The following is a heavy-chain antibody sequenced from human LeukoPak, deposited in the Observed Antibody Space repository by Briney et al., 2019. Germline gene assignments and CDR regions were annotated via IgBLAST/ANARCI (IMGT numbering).Heavy chain of an antibody. J-gene: IGHJ5*02. CDR2: INHSGST. Sequence: SSETLSLTCAVYGGSFSGYYWSWIRQPPGKGLEWIGEINHSGSTNYNPSLKSRVTISVDTSKNQFSPKLSSVTAADTAVYYCARDYGDYVIGWFDPWGQGTLVTVSS. CDR3: ARDYGDYVIGWFDP. V-gene: IGHV4-34*01. D-gene: IGHD4-17*01. CDR1: GGSFSGYY.